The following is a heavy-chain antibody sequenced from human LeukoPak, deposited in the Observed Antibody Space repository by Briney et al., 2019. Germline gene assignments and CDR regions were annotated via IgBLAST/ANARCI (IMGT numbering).Heavy chain of an antibody. CDR3: AKVSGGGLYYDGMDV. V-gene: IGHV3-23*01. J-gene: IGHJ6*02. CDR2: ISGSGGTT. Sequence: GGSLRLSCAGSGFTFSRYNMNWVRQAPGKGLEWVSVISGSGGTTYYADSVKGRFTISRDSSKNTLYLQMNSLRAEDTAVYYCAKVSGGGLYYDGMDVWGQGTTVTVSS. D-gene: IGHD1-14*01. CDR1: GFTFSRYN.